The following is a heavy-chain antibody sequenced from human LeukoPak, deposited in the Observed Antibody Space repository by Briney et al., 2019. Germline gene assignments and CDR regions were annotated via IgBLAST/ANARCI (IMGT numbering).Heavy chain of an antibody. CDR1: GYTFTGYY. J-gene: IGHJ3*02. CDR3: ARDKWSDIGAFDI. D-gene: IGHD2-15*01. CDR2: INPNSGGT. V-gene: IGHV1-2*02. Sequence: GASVKVSCKASGYTFTGYYMHWVRQAPGQGLEWMGWINPNSGGTNYAQKFQGRVTMTRDTSISTAYMELSRLRADDTAVYYCARDKWSDIGAFDIWGQGTMVTVSS.